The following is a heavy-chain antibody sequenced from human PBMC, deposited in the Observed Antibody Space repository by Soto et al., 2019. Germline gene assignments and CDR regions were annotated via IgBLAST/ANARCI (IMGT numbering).Heavy chain of an antibody. D-gene: IGHD3-10*01. J-gene: IGHJ6*02. CDR1: GVPITTFY. CDR3: ARGQLLHYQYGLDV. Sequence: QVQQQESGPALVRPSDSLSLMCSVSGVPITTFYWSWIRQAPGKGLEYIGYIYYGGSTHYNPALKSRVTISVDTANNEFSLKLRSVTAADTAAYYCARGQLLHYQYGLDVWGQGTTV. V-gene: IGHV4-59*07. CDR2: IYYGGST.